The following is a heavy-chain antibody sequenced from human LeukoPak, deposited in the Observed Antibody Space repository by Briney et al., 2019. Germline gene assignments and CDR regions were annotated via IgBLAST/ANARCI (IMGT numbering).Heavy chain of an antibody. CDR3: ARFWGDYYASHRYFQH. CDR2: NYHSGST. J-gene: IGHJ1*01. CDR1: GGSISSSNW. V-gene: IGHV4-4*02. D-gene: IGHD3-10*01. Sequence: SETLSLTCAVSGGSISSSNWWSWLRQPPGKGLEGIGENYHSGSTNYNPSLKSRVTISVDKSKNQFSLKLSAVTAVDTAVYYCARFWGDYYASHRYFQHWGQGTLVTVSS.